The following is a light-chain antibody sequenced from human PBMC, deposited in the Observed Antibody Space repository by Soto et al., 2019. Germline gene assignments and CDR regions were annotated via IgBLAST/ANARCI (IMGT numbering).Light chain of an antibody. J-gene: IGKJ1*01. CDR3: QQYSSFPWT. Sequence: DIQMTQSPSTLSASVGDRVTITCRASQTISSWLAWYQQIAGKAPKLLIYKASSLQSGAPSRFSGSGSGTEFTLTISSLQPDDIAAYYCQQYSSFPWTFGQGTKVDI. CDR2: KAS. CDR1: QTISSW. V-gene: IGKV1-5*03.